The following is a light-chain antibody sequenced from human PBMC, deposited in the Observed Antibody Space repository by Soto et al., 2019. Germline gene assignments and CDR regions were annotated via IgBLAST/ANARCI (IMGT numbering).Light chain of an antibody. V-gene: IGLV2-14*03. J-gene: IGLJ1*01. CDR3: SSYTRRRTYV. Sequence: QSALTQPASVSGSPGQSITIPCSGTSSDVGSYNVVSWYQQHPGKAPKLVIYDVSNRPSGVSPRFSGAKSGNTASLTIAGLQAEYEADYYCSSYTRRRTYVFGTGTKLTVL. CDR1: SSDVGSYNV. CDR2: DVS.